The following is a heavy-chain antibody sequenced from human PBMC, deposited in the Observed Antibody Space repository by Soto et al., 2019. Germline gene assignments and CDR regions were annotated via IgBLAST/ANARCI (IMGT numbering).Heavy chain of an antibody. D-gene: IGHD3-16*01. J-gene: IGHJ4*02. CDR2: ISPNGGNK. Sequence: QVPLVESGGGVVQPGRSLRLSCAASGFAFGNFGMHWFRQAPGQGLEWVALISPNGGNKDYGASVKGRFTISRDNDQNTVFLQMNSLRGDDTALYFCAREARFGSFFDYWGQGTLVTVSS. V-gene: IGHV3-30*03. CDR1: GFAFGNFG. CDR3: AREARFGSFFDY.